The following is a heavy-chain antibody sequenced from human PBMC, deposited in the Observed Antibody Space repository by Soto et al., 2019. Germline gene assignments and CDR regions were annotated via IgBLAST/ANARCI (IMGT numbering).Heavy chain of an antibody. CDR3: ASLQSGFWSGYSSDYGMDG. D-gene: IGHD3-3*01. J-gene: IGHJ6*02. V-gene: IGHV1-2*04. Sequence: ASVKVSCKASGYTFTSYAMHWVRQAPGQGLEWMGWLNPDTGYADYTQKFQGWVTLTRDTSTSTVYMELSSLRSEDTAVYYCASLQSGFWSGYSSDYGMDGWGQGTTVTVSS. CDR1: GYTFTSYA. CDR2: LNPDTGYA.